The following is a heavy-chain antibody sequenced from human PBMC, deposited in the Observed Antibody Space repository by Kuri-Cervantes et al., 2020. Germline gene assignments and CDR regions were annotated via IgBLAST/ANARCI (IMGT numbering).Heavy chain of an antibody. D-gene: IGHD6-25*01. CDR3: ARHGGFFLDY. V-gene: IGHV4/OR15-8*02. Sequence: ESLKISCAASGFTFSSYSMNWVRQAPGKGLEWIGEMFHSGSANYNPSLKSRVTLSIDKSKNQFSLNLSSVTAADTAVYYCARHGGFFLDYWGLGILVTVSS. CDR1: GFTFSSYSM. J-gene: IGHJ4*02. CDR2: MFHSGSA.